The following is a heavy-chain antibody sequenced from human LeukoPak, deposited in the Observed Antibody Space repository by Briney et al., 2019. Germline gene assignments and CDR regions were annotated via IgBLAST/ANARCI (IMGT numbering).Heavy chain of an antibody. D-gene: IGHD6-19*01. J-gene: IGHJ4*02. CDR1: GYTFTSYD. Sequence: ASEKVSCKASGYTFTSYDINWVRQAPGQGLEWMGWISAYNGNTNYSQKLQGRVTMTTDTATTTDYMELRRLRSDDAAVYYCSRDVYSSGWYGDGYFDYWGQGTLVTVSS. CDR3: SRDVYSSGWYGDGYFDY. V-gene: IGHV1-18*01. CDR2: ISAYNGNT.